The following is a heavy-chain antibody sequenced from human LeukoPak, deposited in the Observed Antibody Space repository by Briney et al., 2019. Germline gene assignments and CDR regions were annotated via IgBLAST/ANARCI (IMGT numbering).Heavy chain of an antibody. V-gene: IGHV3-23*01. Sequence: PGGSLRLSCAASGFTFDTYAINWVRQTPGQGLEWVSAISGSGGTTYYTDSLKGHFTISRDNSKNTVYLQMNSLRAEDTAVYYCAKEAYSGSYFSAFDIWGQGTLVTVSS. CDR3: AKEAYSGSYFSAFDI. CDR2: ISGSGGTT. D-gene: IGHD1-26*01. J-gene: IGHJ3*02. CDR1: GFTFDTYA.